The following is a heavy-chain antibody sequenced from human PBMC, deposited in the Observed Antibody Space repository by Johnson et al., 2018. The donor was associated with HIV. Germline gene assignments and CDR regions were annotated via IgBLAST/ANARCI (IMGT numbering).Heavy chain of an antibody. D-gene: IGHD7-27*01. J-gene: IGHJ3*02. CDR3: AAWAPDAFDI. CDR2: ISYDGSNK. Sequence: QVQLVESGGGVVQPGRSLRLSCAASGFTFSSYAMHWVRQAPGKGLEWVAVISYDGSNKYYADSVKGRFTISRDNSKNKLYLQMNSLIADDTAVYYWAAWAPDAFDILSQGTMVTVSS. V-gene: IGHV3-30-3*01. CDR1: GFTFSSYA.